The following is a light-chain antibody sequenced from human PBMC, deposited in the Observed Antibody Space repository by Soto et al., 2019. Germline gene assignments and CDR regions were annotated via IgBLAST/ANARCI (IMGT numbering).Light chain of an antibody. CDR2: DVS. CDR1: SSDDGGYNY. J-gene: IGLJ1*01. V-gene: IGLV2-14*01. Sequence: QSALTQPASVSGSPGQSITISCTGTSSDDGGYNYVSWYQQHSGKAPKLMIYDVSNRASGVSTRFSGSKSGNTASLTISGLQAEDEADYYCGSYASSSTLYVFGTGTKVTDL. CDR3: GSYASSSTLYV.